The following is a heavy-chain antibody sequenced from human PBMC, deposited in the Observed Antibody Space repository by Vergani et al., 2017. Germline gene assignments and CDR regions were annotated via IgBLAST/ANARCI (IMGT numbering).Heavy chain of an antibody. D-gene: IGHD6-19*01. CDR1: FDSIRNLY. J-gene: IGHJ5*02. CDR2: IHYSENT. Sequence: QVQLQESGPGLVKSSETLYLTCSVSFDSIRNLYCNWIPQPPGKGLEWIGSIHYSENTNYNPSLKTRVTISVDTSKNQFSLTLTSVTAADTAVYYCASDTHSGQRADRWGQGILVTVTS. CDR3: ASDTHSGQRADR. V-gene: IGHV4-59*11.